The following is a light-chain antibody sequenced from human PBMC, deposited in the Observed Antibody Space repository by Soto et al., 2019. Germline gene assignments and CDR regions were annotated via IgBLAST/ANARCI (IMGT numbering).Light chain of an antibody. J-gene: IGKJ4*01. Sequence: EIVLTQSPATLSLSPGERATLSCRASRSISSFLAWYQQKPGQAPRLLIYDTFNRATGIPARFSGSGSGTDFTITISGLEPEDFAVYYCQQRANWPPLTFGGGTKVEI. CDR2: DTF. CDR1: RSISSF. V-gene: IGKV3-11*01. CDR3: QQRANWPPLT.